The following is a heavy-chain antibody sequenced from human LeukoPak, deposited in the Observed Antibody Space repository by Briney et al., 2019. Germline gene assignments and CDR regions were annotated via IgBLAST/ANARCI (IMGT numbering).Heavy chain of an antibody. CDR3: AKATLPTCGGARCYYFDN. D-gene: IGHD2-15*01. CDR1: GFTFTSYA. J-gene: IGHJ4*02. CDR2: FSGSVDTT. V-gene: IGHV3-23*01. Sequence: GGSLRLSCAASGFTFTSYAMSWVRQTPGKGLEWVSTFSGSVDTTYYADSVKGPFTISIDNSKNTLDLQMNSLGAEDTAVYYCAKATLPTCGGARCYYFDNWGQGTLVTVSS.